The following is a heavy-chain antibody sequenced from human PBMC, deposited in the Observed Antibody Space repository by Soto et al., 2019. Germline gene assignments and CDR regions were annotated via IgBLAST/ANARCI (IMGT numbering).Heavy chain of an antibody. V-gene: IGHV5-51*01. D-gene: IGHD1-20*01. CDR2: IYPVDSDT. CDR3: ARMYNWNSYNWFDP. J-gene: IGHJ5*02. CDR1: GYSFTSYW. Sequence: ESLKISCKGSGYSFTSYWIGWVRQMPGKGLEWMGIIYPVDSDTRYSPSFQGQVTISAXXXIXXAXLKXXSXKASDTAMYYCARMYNWNSYNWFDPWGQGTLVTVSS.